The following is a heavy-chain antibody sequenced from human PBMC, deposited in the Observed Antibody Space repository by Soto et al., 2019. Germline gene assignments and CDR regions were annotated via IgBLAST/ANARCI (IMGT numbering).Heavy chain of an antibody. Sequence: GASVKVSCKASGYTLTELSMHWVRQAPGKGLEWMGGFDPEDGETIYAQKFQGRVTMTEDTSTDTAYIDLSSLRSEDTALYYCATVQVATIYFDYWGQGTLVTVSS. CDR1: GYTLTELS. CDR2: FDPEDGET. J-gene: IGHJ4*02. CDR3: ATVQVATIYFDY. D-gene: IGHD5-12*01. V-gene: IGHV1-24*01.